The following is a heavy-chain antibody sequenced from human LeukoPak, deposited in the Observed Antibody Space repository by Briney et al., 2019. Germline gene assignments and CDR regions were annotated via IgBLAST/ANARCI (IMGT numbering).Heavy chain of an antibody. V-gene: IGHV1-18*01. CDR3: ARGGDDILTGYQNWFDP. J-gene: IGHJ5*02. CDR1: GYTFTSYG. CDR2: ISAYNGNT. D-gene: IGHD3-9*01. Sequence: ASVKVSCKASGYTFTSYGISWVRQAPGQGLEWMGWISAYNGNTNYAQKLQGRVTMTTDTSTSTAYMELRSLRSDDTAVYYCARGGDDILTGYQNWFDPWGQGTLVTISS.